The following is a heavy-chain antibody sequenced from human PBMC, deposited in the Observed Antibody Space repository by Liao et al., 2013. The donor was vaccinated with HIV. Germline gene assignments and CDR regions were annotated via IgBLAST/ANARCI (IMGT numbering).Heavy chain of an antibody. J-gene: IGHJ4*02. V-gene: IGHV4-34*01. CDR2: INHSGST. D-gene: IGHD4-11*01. CDR1: GGSFSGYY. CDR3: ARVYSNSRHFDY. Sequence: QVQLQQWGAGLLKPSETLSLTCAVYGGSFSGYYWSWIRQPPGKGLEWIGEINHSGSTNYNPSLKSRVTISVDTSKNQFSLKLSSVTAADTAVYYCARVYSNSRHFDYWGQGTLVTVSS.